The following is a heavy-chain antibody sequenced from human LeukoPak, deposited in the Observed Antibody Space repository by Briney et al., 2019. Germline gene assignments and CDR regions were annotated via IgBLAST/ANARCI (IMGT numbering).Heavy chain of an antibody. CDR3: ARDKPLGYFDWSPTRYYNYGMDV. Sequence: SETLSLTCTVSGGSISSYYWSWVRQPAGKGLEWLGRIYTCGNANYNPSLKSRVTMSVDTSKKQVSLKLSSVTAADTAVYYCARDKPLGYFDWSPTRYYNYGMDVWGQGTAVIVSS. CDR1: GGSISSYY. D-gene: IGHD3-9*01. J-gene: IGHJ6*02. CDR2: IYTCGNA. V-gene: IGHV4-4*07.